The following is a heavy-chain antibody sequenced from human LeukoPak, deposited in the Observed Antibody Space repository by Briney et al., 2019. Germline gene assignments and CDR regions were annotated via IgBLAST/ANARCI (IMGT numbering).Heavy chain of an antibody. V-gene: IGHV3-23*01. CDR1: GFTFSNYA. CDR3: VKDWRYGSGSHPWVY. D-gene: IGHD1-26*01. CDR2: VSDSGDTT. J-gene: IGHJ4*02. Sequence: PGGSLRLSCAASGFTFSNYAMSWVRQAPGKGLEWVSTVSDSGDTTYYADSLKGRCTISRDNSKNTLYLHMNSLRGEDTAVYYCVKDWRYGSGSHPWVYWGQGTLLTVSS.